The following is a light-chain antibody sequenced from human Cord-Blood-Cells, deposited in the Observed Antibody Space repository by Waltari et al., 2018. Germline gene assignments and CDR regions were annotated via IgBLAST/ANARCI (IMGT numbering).Light chain of an antibody. Sequence: QPVLTQSSSASASLGSSVKLTCTLSSGHSSYIIAWHQQQPGKAPRYLMKLEGCGAYNKGSGVPERFSGSSSGANRYLTISSLQAEDEADYYCETWDSNIWVFGGGTKLTVL. CDR3: ETWDSNIWV. V-gene: IGLV4-60*03. J-gene: IGLJ3*02. CDR2: LEGCGAY. CDR1: SGHSSYI.